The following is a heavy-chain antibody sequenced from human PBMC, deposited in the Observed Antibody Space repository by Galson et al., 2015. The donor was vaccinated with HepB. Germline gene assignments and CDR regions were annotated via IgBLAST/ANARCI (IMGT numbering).Heavy chain of an antibody. CDR2: ISAYNGNT. CDR3: ASTVEYSSSNVLHY. CDR1: GYTFTSYG. V-gene: IGHV1-18*01. D-gene: IGHD6-6*01. J-gene: IGHJ4*02. Sequence: SVKVSCKASGYTFTSYGISWVRQAPGQGLEWMGWISAYNGNTNYAQKLQGRVTMTTDTSTSTAYMELRSLRSDDTAVYYCASTVEYSSSNVLHYWGQGTLVTVSS.